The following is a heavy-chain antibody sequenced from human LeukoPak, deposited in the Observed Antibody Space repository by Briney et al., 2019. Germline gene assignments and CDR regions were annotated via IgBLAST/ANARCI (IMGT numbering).Heavy chain of an antibody. Sequence: SETLSLTCTVSGGSISSGDYYWSWIRQPPGKGLEWIGYIYYSGSTYYNPSLKSRVTISVDTSKNQFSLKLSSVTAADTAVYYCARSPSYASSWFDPWGQGTLVTVSS. CDR3: ARSPSYASSWFDP. CDR2: IYYSGST. V-gene: IGHV4-30-4*01. CDR1: GGSISSGDYY. D-gene: IGHD4-17*01. J-gene: IGHJ5*02.